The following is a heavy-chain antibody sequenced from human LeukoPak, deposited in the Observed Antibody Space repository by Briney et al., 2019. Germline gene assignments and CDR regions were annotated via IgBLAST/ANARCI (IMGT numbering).Heavy chain of an antibody. J-gene: IGHJ4*02. Sequence: PSETLSLTCAVYGGSFSGYYWSWIRQPPGKGLEWIGEINHSGSTNYNPSLKSRVTISVDTSKNQFSLKLSSVTAADTAVYYCARELRLVHLTTLTTTLDYWGQGTLVTVSS. V-gene: IGHV4-34*01. CDR3: ARELRLVHLTTLTTTLDY. D-gene: IGHD4-4*01. CDR2: INHSGST. CDR1: GGSFSGYY.